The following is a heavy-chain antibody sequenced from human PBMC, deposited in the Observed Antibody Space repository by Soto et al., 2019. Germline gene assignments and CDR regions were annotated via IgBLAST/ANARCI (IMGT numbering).Heavy chain of an antibody. CDR2: IYYSGST. D-gene: IGHD3-10*01. J-gene: IGHJ6*02. CDR1: GGSISSGGYY. V-gene: IGHV4-31*03. CDR3: ARDRDYYYGMDV. Sequence: SETLSLTCTVSGGSISSGGYYWSWIRQHPGKGLEWIGYIYYSGSTYYNPSLKSRVTISVDTSKNQFSLKLSSVTAADTAVYYCARDRDYYYGMDVWGQGTTVTVSS.